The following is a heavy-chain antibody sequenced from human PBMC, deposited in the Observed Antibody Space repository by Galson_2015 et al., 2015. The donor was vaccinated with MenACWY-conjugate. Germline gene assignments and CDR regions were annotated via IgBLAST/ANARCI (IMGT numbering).Heavy chain of an antibody. CDR2: FDPKDGET. CDR3: ATGLWYAFDI. D-gene: IGHD2-8*02. Sequence: QSGAEVKMPGSSVTVSCTVSGYFLSKISMHWVRQTPGKGPEWMGGFDPKDGETIYAQNFQGRVTMTEDISTDIAYMELSSLTYEDTAVYYCATGLWYAFDIWGQGTMVSVSS. V-gene: IGHV1-24*01. J-gene: IGHJ3*02. CDR1: GYFLSKIS.